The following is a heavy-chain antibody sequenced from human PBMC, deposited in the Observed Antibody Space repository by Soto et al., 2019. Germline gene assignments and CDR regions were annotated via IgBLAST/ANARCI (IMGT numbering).Heavy chain of an antibody. Sequence: GGSLRLSCAASGFTFSSYAMSWVRQAPGKGLEWVSAISGSGGSTYYADSVKGRFTISRDNSKNTLYLQMNSLRAEDTAVYYCAKDPRQHTSIAAAGTTFDYWGQGTLVTVSS. J-gene: IGHJ4*02. CDR1: GFTFSSYA. CDR3: AKDPRQHTSIAAAGTTFDY. D-gene: IGHD6-13*01. V-gene: IGHV3-23*01. CDR2: ISGSGGST.